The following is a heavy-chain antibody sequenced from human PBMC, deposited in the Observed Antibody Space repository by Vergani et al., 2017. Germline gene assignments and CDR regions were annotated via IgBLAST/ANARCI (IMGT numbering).Heavy chain of an antibody. Sequence: QVQLVQSGAEVKKPGASVKVSCKASGYTFPSYDINWVRQATGQGLEWMGWMNPNSGNTGYAQKRQGRVTMTRNTSISTAYMELSSLRSEDTAVYYCSRGVRTGTTHTHYYYCYMDVGGKATTVTLSS. CDR1: GYTFPSYD. V-gene: IGHV1-8*01. J-gene: IGHJ6*03. CDR3: SRGVRTGTTHTHYYYCYMDV. CDR2: MNPNSGNT. D-gene: IGHD1-1*01.